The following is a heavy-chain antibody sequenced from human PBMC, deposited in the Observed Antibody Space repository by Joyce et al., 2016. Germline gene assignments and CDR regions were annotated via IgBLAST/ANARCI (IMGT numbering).Heavy chain of an antibody. Sequence: QVQLEQSGAEVKKPGSSVKVSCKSSGNIFNAYGINWVRQAPGQGLERLGGSVPRSATTEYAQKFRGRLTISENETTSTVYMELSSLRSDDTGTYYCARGRGDDCWSGYYGSIDYWGQGTLVSVSS. D-gene: IGHD3-3*01. CDR1: GNIFNAYG. V-gene: IGHV1-69*01. CDR2: SVPRSATT. CDR3: ARGRGDDCWSGYYGSIDY. J-gene: IGHJ4*02.